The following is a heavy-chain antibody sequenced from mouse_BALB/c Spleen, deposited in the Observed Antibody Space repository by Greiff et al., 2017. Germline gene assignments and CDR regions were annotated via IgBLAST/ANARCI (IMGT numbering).Heavy chain of an antibody. Sequence: EVKLVESGGGLVQPGGSRKLSCAASGFTFSSFGMHWVRQAPEKGLEWVAYISSGSSTIYYADTVKGRFTISRDNPKNTLFLQMTSLRSEDTAMYYCARKHYYGSSYDAMDYWGQGTSVTVSS. CDR1: GFTFSSFG. CDR3: ARKHYYGSSYDAMDY. J-gene: IGHJ4*01. CDR2: ISSGSSTI. V-gene: IGHV5-17*02. D-gene: IGHD1-1*01.